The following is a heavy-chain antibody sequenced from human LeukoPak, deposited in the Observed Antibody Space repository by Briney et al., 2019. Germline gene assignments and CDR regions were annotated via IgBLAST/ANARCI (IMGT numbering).Heavy chain of an antibody. D-gene: IGHD5-12*01. CDR3: ARLMGVATLRGLAFDI. CDR1: GGSISSGSYY. Sequence: SQTLSLTCTVSGGSISSGSYYWSWIRQPAGKGLEWIGRIYTSGSTNYNPSLKSRVTISVDTSKNQFSLKLSSVTAADTAVYYCARLMGVATLRGLAFDIWGQGTMVIVSS. CDR2: IYTSGST. V-gene: IGHV4-61*02. J-gene: IGHJ3*02.